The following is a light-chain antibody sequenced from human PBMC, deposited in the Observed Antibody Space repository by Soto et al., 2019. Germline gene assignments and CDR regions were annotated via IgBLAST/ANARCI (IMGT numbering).Light chain of an antibody. CDR1: QYISNF. V-gene: IGKV3-15*01. CDR3: LQYNNWPPAT. CDR2: SAS. Sequence: ETLMTQSPATLSVSPGERATLSCRASQYISNFLAWYQQKPGQGPRLLIYSASSRATGIPARFSGSGSGTEFTLTISSRQSEDFAIYYYLQYNNWPPATFGQGTRLEIK. J-gene: IGKJ5*01.